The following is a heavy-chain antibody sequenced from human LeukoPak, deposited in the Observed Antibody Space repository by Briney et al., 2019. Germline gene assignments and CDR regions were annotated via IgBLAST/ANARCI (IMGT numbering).Heavy chain of an antibody. CDR2: ISHSGST. D-gene: IGHD6-19*01. V-gene: IGHV4-34*01. CDR1: GGSVSDYY. Sequence: PSETLSLTCAVYGGSVSDYYWSWIRQPPGKGLEWIGEISHSGSTDYNPSLKSRVTISVDTSKNQFSLELRSVIAAVYYCARHDVAAVVEYWGQGTLVTVSS. CDR3: ARHDVAAVVEY. J-gene: IGHJ4*02.